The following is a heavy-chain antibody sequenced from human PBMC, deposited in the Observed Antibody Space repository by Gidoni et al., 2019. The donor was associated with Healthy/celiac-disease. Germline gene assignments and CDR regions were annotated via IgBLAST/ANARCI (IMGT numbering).Heavy chain of an antibody. V-gene: IGHV3-30-3*01. CDR3: ARALYGDYVFDPAKN. J-gene: IGHJ4*02. CDR2: ISYDGSNK. CDR1: GFTFSSYA. D-gene: IGHD4-17*01. Sequence: AASGFTFSSYAMHWVRQAPGKGLEWVAVISYDGSNKYYADSVKGRFTISRDNSKNTLYLQMNSLRAEDTAVYYCARALYGDYVFDPAKNWGQGTLVTVSS.